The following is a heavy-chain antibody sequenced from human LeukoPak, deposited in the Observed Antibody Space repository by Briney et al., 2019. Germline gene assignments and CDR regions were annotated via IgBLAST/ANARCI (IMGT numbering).Heavy chain of an antibody. D-gene: IGHD3-22*01. Sequence: SETLSLTCAVYGGSFSGYYWSWIRQPPGKGLEWIGEINHSGSTNYNPSLKSRVTISVDTSKNQFSLKLSSVTAADTAVYYRARGPTYYYDSSGYYFDYWGQGTLVTVSS. CDR2: INHSGST. CDR1: GGSFSGYY. CDR3: ARGPTYYYDSSGYYFDY. J-gene: IGHJ4*02. V-gene: IGHV4-34*01.